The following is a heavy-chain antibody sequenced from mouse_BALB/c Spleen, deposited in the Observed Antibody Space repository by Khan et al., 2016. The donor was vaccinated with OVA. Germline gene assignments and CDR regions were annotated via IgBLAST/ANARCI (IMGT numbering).Heavy chain of an antibody. CDR3: ARGNYYGYYFDY. CDR1: DYSITSGYA. V-gene: IGHV3-2*02. CDR2: ISYSGVT. D-gene: IGHD1-1*01. J-gene: IGHJ2*01. Sequence: VQLKESGPGLVKPSQSLSLTCTVTDYSITSGYAWNWIRQFPGNKLEWMGYISYSGVTSYTPSLKSRISITRDTSKNQFFLQLTSVTTEDTATYYCARGNYYGYYFDYWGQGTTLTVSS.